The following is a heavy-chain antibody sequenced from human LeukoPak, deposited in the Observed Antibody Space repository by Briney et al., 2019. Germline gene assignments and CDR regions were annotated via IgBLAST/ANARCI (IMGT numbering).Heavy chain of an antibody. CDR3: ARGGHVRVYDSSAYYGHE. CDR2: ISAYNGNT. Sequence: ASVKVSCKASGYTFTSYGISWVRQAPGQGLEWMGWISAYNGNTNYAQKLQGRVTMTTDTSTSTAYMELRSLRSDDTAVYYCARGGHVRVYDSSAYYGHEWGQGTLVTVSS. CDR1: GYTFTSYG. V-gene: IGHV1-18*01. J-gene: IGHJ4*02. D-gene: IGHD3-22*01.